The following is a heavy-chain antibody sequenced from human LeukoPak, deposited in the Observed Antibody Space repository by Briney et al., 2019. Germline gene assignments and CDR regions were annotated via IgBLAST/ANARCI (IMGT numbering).Heavy chain of an antibody. D-gene: IGHD6-13*01. V-gene: IGHV4-59*01. CDR3: AGAIAAVGTRFDP. J-gene: IGHJ5*02. CDR2: ISYSGST. Sequence: PSETLSLTCAVSDGSISNYYWSWIRQPPGKGLEWIGFISYSGSTNYNSSLKSRLTISLDTSKNQFSLKLNSVTAADTAVYVCAGAIAAVGTRFDPWGQGTLVTVSS. CDR1: DGSISNYY.